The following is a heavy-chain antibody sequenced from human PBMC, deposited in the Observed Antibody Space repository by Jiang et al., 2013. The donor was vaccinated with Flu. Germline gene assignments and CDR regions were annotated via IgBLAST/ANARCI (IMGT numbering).Heavy chain of an antibody. Sequence: SVKVSCKASGYTFTGHYMHRVREAPGQGLEWVGWINPNTGDINYAQNFQGRVTMTRDTSISTAYMELSRLRSDDTAVYYCARAIFLGGYHLTPDYWGQGTLVTVSS. V-gene: IGHV1-2*02. CDR1: GYTFTGHY. CDR2: INPNTGDI. J-gene: IGHJ4*02. CDR3: ARAIFLGGYHLTPDY. D-gene: IGHD3-3*01.